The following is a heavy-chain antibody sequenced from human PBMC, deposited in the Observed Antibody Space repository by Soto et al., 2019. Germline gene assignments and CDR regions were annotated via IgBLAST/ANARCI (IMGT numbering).Heavy chain of an antibody. J-gene: IGHJ4*02. D-gene: IGHD1-26*01. CDR2: IYYSGST. CDR3: ARQWELLAAPFDY. Sequence: PSETLSLTCTVSGGSISSSSYYWGWIRQPPGKGLEWIGSIYYSGSTYYNPSLKSRVTISVDTSKNQFSLKLSSVTAADTAVYYCARQWELLAAPFDYWGQGTLLTVSS. V-gene: IGHV4-39*01. CDR1: GGSISSSSYY.